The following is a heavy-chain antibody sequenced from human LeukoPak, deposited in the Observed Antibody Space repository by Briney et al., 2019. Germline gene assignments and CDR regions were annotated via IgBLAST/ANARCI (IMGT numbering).Heavy chain of an antibody. D-gene: IGHD4-17*01. CDR2: IIGSGGST. J-gene: IGHJ4*02. V-gene: IGHV3-23*01. Sequence: QPGGSLRLSCAASVLPSSNYAMSWIRQPPGKGLQWVASIIGSGGSTTYADSVKGRFTISRDDSRNTLYLQMNSLRPDDTAMYYCTNPISPLVTTRGSEFDYWGQGTLVTVSS. CDR3: TNPISPLVTTRGSEFDY. CDR1: VLPSSNYA.